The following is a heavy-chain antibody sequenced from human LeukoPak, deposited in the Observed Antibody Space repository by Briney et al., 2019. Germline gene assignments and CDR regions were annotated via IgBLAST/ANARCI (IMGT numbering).Heavy chain of an antibody. V-gene: IGHV4-61*02. Sequence: TTSQTLSLTCTVSGGSISSGSYYWSWIRRPAGKGLEWIGRIYTSGSTNYNPSLKSRVTISVDTSKNQFSLKLSSVTAADTAVYYCARGRTNFWSCYFREAFDIWGQGTMVTVSS. D-gene: IGHD3-3*01. CDR1: GGSISSGSYY. J-gene: IGHJ3*02. CDR3: ARGRTNFWSCYFREAFDI. CDR2: IYTSGST.